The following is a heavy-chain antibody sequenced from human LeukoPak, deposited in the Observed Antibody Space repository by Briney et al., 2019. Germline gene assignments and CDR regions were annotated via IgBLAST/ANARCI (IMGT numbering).Heavy chain of an antibody. Sequence: PSETLSLTCTVSGGSISSYYWSWIRQPAGKGLEWIGRVYTSGDAKYNPSLENRVSMPLDTSKNQFSLKLTFVTAADTAVYYCARYGDPNYYFDYWGQGTLVTVSS. D-gene: IGHD1-7*01. J-gene: IGHJ4*02. CDR2: VYTSGDA. CDR3: ARYGDPNYYFDY. CDR1: GGSISSYY. V-gene: IGHV4-4*07.